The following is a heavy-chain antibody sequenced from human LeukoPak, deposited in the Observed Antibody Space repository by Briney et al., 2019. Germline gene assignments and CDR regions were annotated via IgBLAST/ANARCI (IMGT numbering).Heavy chain of an antibody. D-gene: IGHD1-14*01. J-gene: IGHJ4*02. Sequence: PSETLSLTCTVSGGSISSYYWSWIRQPPGKGLEWIGYIYYSGSTNYNPSLKSRVTMSVDTSKNQFSLKLSTVTAADTAVYYCARDLHHGTFDYWGQGTLVTVSS. CDR3: ARDLHHGTFDY. CDR1: GGSISSYY. V-gene: IGHV4-59*12. CDR2: IYYSGST.